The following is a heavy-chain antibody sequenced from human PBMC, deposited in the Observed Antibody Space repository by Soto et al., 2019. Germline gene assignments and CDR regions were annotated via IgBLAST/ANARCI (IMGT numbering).Heavy chain of an antibody. D-gene: IGHD2-15*01. Sequence: QVQLPQSGPGLVKPSETLSLTCTVSGVSFRTYYWSWIRQAPGKGLEWFGYIYSSGSSNYNPSLKSRVTMSVDTSKNQLSLKLSSVTAADTAVYYCARDQGGPFDYWGQGTLVTVSS. CDR3: ARDQGGPFDY. CDR1: GVSFRTYY. J-gene: IGHJ4*02. CDR2: IYSSGSS. V-gene: IGHV4-59*01.